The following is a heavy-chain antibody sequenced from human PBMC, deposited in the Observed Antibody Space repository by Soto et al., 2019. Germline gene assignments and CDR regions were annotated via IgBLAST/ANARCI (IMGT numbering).Heavy chain of an antibody. J-gene: IGHJ6*03. CDR2: INHSGST. V-gene: IGHV4-34*01. Sequence: QVQLQQWGAGLLKPSETLSLTCAVYGGSFSGYYWSWIRQPPGKGLEWIGEINHSGSTNYNPSLKSRVTISVDTSKNQFSLKMSSVTAADTAVYYCARVNLMIGTVDYYYMDVWGKGTTVTVSS. D-gene: IGHD3-10*02. CDR1: GGSFSGYY. CDR3: ARVNLMIGTVDYYYMDV.